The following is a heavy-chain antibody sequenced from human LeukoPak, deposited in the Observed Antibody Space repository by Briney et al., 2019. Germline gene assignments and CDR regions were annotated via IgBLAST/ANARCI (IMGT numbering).Heavy chain of an antibody. V-gene: IGHV1-69*05. J-gene: IGHJ3*02. CDR3: ARESPHGDSAAFDI. CDR1: GGTFSSYA. D-gene: IGHD4-17*01. Sequence: ASVKVSCKASGGTFSSYAISWVRQAPGQGLEWMGGIIPIFGTANYAQKLQGRVTMTTDISTSTAYMELRSLRSDDTAVYYCARESPHGDSAAFDIWGQGTMVTVSS. CDR2: IIPIFGTA.